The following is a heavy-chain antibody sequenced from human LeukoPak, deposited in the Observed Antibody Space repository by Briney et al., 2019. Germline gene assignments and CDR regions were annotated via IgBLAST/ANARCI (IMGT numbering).Heavy chain of an antibody. CDR3: ARRKISEQWLVVFDY. D-gene: IGHD6-19*01. V-gene: IGHV4-59*08. Sequence: SETLSLTCTVSGGSISSYYWSWIRQPPGKGLEWIGYIYYSGSTNYNPSLKSRVTISVDTSKNQFSLKLSSVTAADTAVYYCARRKISEQWLVVFDYWGQGTLVTVSS. J-gene: IGHJ4*02. CDR1: GGSISSYY. CDR2: IYYSGST.